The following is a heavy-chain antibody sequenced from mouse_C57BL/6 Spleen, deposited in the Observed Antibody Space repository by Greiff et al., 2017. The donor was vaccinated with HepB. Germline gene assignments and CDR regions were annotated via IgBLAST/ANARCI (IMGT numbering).Heavy chain of an antibody. CDR1: GFSFNTYA. CDR3: VRQVGRRDYAMDY. CDR2: IRSKSNNYAT. Sequence: EVQLVESGGGLVQPKGSLKLSCAASGFSFNTYAMNWVRQAPGKGLEWVARIRSKSNNYATYYADSVKDRFTISRDDSESMLYLQMNNLKTEDTAMYYCVRQVGRRDYAMDYWGQGTSVTVSS. V-gene: IGHV10-1*01. J-gene: IGHJ4*01. D-gene: IGHD4-1*01.